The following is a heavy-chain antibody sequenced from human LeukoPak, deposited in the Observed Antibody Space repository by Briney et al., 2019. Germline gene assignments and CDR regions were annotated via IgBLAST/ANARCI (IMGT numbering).Heavy chain of an antibody. J-gene: IGHJ6*02. CDR1: GGSISNYY. CDR2: IYYSGST. D-gene: IGHD3-10*01. CDR3: ARAPYYGSGSYYNSNYYYGMDV. Sequence: KPSETLSLTCTVSGGSISNYYWSWIRQPPGKGLEWIGYIYYSGSTNYNPSLKSRVTISVDTSKNQFSLKLSSVTAADTAVYYCARAPYYGSGSYYNSNYYYGMDVWGQGTTVTVSS. V-gene: IGHV4-59*01.